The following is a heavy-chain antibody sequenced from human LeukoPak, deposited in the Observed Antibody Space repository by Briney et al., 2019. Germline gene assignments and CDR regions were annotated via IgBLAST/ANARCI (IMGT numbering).Heavy chain of an antibody. Sequence: ASVKVSCKVSGYTLTELSMHWVRQAPGKGLEWMGGFDPEDGETIYAQKSQGRVTMTEDTSTDTAYMELSSLRSEDTAVYYCATPAGIVGALRGFDYWGQGTLVTVSS. CDR1: GYTLTELS. CDR2: FDPEDGET. V-gene: IGHV1-24*01. D-gene: IGHD1-26*01. CDR3: ATPAGIVGALRGFDY. J-gene: IGHJ4*02.